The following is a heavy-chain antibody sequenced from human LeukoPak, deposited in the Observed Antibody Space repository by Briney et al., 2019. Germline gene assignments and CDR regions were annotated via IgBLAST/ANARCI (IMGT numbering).Heavy chain of an antibody. V-gene: IGHV4-31*03. CDR2: IYYSGST. Sequence: PSETLSLTCTVSGGSISSGGYYWSWIRQHPGKGLEWIGYIYYSGSTYYNPSLKSRVTISVDTSKNQFSLKLSSVTAADTAVYYCARGDAGCSSTSCYWLFFPNWFDPWGQGTLVTVSS. CDR1: GGSISSGGYY. D-gene: IGHD2-2*01. CDR3: ARGDAGCSSTSCYWLFFPNWFDP. J-gene: IGHJ5*02.